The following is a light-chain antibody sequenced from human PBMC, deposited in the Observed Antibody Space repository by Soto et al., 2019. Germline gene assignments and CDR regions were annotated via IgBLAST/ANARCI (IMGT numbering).Light chain of an antibody. CDR2: DVS. Sequence: EIVLTQSPATLSLSPGAGATLSCRASQSISTYLASYQQKPGQAPRLLIYDVSTMAPGITTRFSGSGSGTDFTLTISSLETEDFAVYYCERRSDWMGTFGQGTKVEIK. V-gene: IGKV3-11*01. J-gene: IGKJ1*01. CDR1: QSISTY. CDR3: ERRSDWMGT.